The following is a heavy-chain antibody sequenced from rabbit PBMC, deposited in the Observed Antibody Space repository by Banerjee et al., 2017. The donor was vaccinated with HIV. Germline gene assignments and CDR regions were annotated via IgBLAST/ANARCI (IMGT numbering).Heavy chain of an antibody. Sequence: QSLEESGGDLVKPGASLTLTCTASGFSFSRTYYMCWVRQAPGKGLEWIGCIGTGSGGTYYASWAKGRFTITRSTSLNTVTLQLNSLTAADTATYFCARGVTRTRLDLWGPGTLVTVS. V-gene: IGHV1S40*01. J-gene: IGHJ3*01. CDR2: IGTGSGGT. D-gene: IGHD3-1*01. CDR3: ARGVTRTRLDL. CDR1: GFSFSRTYY.